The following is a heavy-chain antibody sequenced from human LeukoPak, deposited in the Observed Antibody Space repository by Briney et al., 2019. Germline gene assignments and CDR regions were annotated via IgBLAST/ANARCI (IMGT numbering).Heavy chain of an antibody. Sequence: PSETLSLTCTVSVGSISNFYWSWIRQPPGKGLEGIGHIFSSGTTDYNPSLRSRVIISVATSSNQFSLKLSSVTAADTAMYYCAGDISNGSFYFGYWGQGTLVTVSS. CDR1: VGSISNFY. CDR3: AGDISNGSFYFGY. J-gene: IGHJ4*02. D-gene: IGHD3-3*02. CDR2: IFSSGTT. V-gene: IGHV4-59*01.